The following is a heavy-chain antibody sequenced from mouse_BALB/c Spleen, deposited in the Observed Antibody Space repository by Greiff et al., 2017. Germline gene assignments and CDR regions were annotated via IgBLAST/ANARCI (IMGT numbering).Heavy chain of an antibody. J-gene: IGHJ2*01. CDR2: ISSGGSYT. CDR3: ARLGYDDFDY. CDR1: GFTFSSYA. V-gene: IGHV5-9-3*01. Sequence: EVQVVESGGGLVKPGGSLKLSCAASGFTFSSYAMSWVRQTPEKRLEWVATISSGGSYTYYPDSVKGRFTISRDNAKNTLYLQMSSLRSEDTAMYYCARLGYDDFDYWGQGTTLTVSS. D-gene: IGHD2-2*01.